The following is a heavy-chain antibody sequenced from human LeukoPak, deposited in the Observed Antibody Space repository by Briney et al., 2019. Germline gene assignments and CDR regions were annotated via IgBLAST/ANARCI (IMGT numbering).Heavy chain of an antibody. Sequence: PSETLSLTCAVYGGSFSGYYWSWIRQPPGKGLEWIGEINHSGSTNYNPSLKSRVTISVDTSKNQFSLKLSSVTAADTAVYYCARSGEQWLVKWGQGTLVTVSS. CDR2: INHSGST. J-gene: IGHJ4*02. CDR1: GGSFSGYY. D-gene: IGHD6-19*01. CDR3: ARSGEQWLVK. V-gene: IGHV4-34*01.